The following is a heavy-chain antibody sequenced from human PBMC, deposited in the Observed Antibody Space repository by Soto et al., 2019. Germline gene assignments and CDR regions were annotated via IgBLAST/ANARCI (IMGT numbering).Heavy chain of an antibody. V-gene: IGHV3-23*01. J-gene: IGHJ4*02. CDR1: GFTFRNYA. CDR3: AKVLLTYTSGWYHPHFDY. D-gene: IGHD6-19*01. Sequence: EVQLLESGGNSVQPGGSLRLSCAASGFTFRNYAMTWVRQAPGRGLEWVSLISGSADSTFYADSLKGRFTISRDNSKSTLYLQMNSLRAEDTAVYYCAKVLLTYTSGWYHPHFDYWGQGTLVTVSS. CDR2: ISGSADST.